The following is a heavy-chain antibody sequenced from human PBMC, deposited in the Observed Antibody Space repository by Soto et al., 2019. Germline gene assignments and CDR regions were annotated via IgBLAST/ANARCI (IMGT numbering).Heavy chain of an antibody. J-gene: IGHJ6*02. CDR1: GGTFSSYA. V-gene: IGHV1-69*12. Sequence: QVQLVQSGAEVKKPGSSVKVSCKASGGTFSSYAISWVRQAPGQGLEWMGGISPIFGTANYAPKFQGRVTITADESTSTAYMEIGSLRAEDTAVYYCARGLSGYYDSSGYYSLDVWGQGATVTVSS. CDR2: ISPIFGTA. D-gene: IGHD3-22*01. CDR3: ARGLSGYYDSSGYYSLDV.